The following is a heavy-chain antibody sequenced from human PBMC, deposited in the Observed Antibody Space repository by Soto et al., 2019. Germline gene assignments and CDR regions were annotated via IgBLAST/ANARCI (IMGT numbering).Heavy chain of an antibody. D-gene: IGHD3-3*01. Sequence: SETLSLTCVVSDGSISSYDWWTWVRQPPGKGLEWIGKMYHSGGADYSPSLKSRVTLFVDTSKSLFSLKMTSVTAADTAVYYCARQGGKFRSLEWLSFDPWGQGTLVTVSS. J-gene: IGHJ5*02. CDR1: DGSISSYDW. CDR2: MYHSGGA. V-gene: IGHV4-4*02. CDR3: ARQGGKFRSLEWLSFDP.